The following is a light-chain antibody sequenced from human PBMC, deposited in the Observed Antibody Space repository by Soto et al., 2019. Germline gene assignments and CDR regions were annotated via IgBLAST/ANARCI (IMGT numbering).Light chain of an antibody. V-gene: IGKV3-11*01. CDR2: DAS. Sequence: EIVLTQSPATLSLSPGERATLSCRASQSVSTNLAWYQQKPGQAPRLLIYDASNRATDLPARFSGSGSGTDFTLTISSLEPEDFAVYYCQQNNNWPSFTFGPGTKVDI. CDR1: QSVSTN. J-gene: IGKJ3*01. CDR3: QQNNNWPSFT.